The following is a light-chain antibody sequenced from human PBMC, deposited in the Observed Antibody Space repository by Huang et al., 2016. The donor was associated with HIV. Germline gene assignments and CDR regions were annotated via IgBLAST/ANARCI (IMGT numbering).Light chain of an antibody. J-gene: IGKJ1*01. Sequence: EIVMTQSPATLSVSPGERAALSCRASQSVSSNLAWYQQKPGQAPRLLMYGASTRATGIPGRFRGSGSGTEFTLTITSLQSEDFAIYYCQQYHNWPPWTFGQGTKVEIK. CDR3: QQYHNWPPWT. CDR1: QSVSSN. V-gene: IGKV3-15*01. CDR2: GAS.